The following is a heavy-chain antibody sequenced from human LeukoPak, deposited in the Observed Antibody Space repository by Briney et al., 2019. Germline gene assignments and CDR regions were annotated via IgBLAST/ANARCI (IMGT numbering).Heavy chain of an antibody. J-gene: IGHJ4*02. CDR2: IYTSGST. D-gene: IGHD2-2*01. CDR3: ARHRVVPAAFDY. Sequence: NPSETLSLTCTVSGGSISSYYWSWIRQPPRKGLEWIGYIYTSGSTNYNPSLKSRVTISVDTPKNQFSLKLSSVTAADTAVYYCARHRVVPAAFDYWGQGTLVTVSS. CDR1: GGSISSYY. V-gene: IGHV4-4*09.